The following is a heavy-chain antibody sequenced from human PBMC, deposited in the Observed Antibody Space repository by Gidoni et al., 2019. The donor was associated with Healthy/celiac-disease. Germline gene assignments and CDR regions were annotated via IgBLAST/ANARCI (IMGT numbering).Heavy chain of an antibody. CDR1: GFTFSSHA. Sequence: EVPLLEPGGGLVQPGGSLRLSCAASGFTFSSHAMSWVRQAPGKGLEWVSAIRGRGGSTYYADSVKGRFTISRDNSKNTLYLQMNSLRAEDTAVYYCAKPLRDEYSSSSGYFDLWGRGTLVTVSS. CDR3: AKPLRDEYSSSSGYFDL. V-gene: IGHV3-23*01. CDR2: IRGRGGST. J-gene: IGHJ2*01. D-gene: IGHD6-6*01.